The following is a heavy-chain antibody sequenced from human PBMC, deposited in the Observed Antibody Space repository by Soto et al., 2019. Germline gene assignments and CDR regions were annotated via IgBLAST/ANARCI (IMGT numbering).Heavy chain of an antibody. V-gene: IGHV3-33*01. D-gene: IGHD3-16*01. CDR1: GFTFSSFG. CDR3: GRGGSGGAFFDY. Sequence: QVQLVESGGGVVQPGRSLRLSCVESGFTFSSFGMHWVRQAPGKGLEWVAVIWHDGSNKHYGDSVKGRFTISRDNSNNVLYLQMNSLRVEDTAVYYWGRGGSGGAFFDYWGQGTLVTVSS. CDR2: IWHDGSNK. J-gene: IGHJ4*02.